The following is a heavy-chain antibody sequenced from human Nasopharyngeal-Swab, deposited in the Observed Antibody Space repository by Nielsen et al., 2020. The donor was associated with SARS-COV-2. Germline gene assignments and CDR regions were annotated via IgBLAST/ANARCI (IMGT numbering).Heavy chain of an antibody. V-gene: IGHV3-13*01. J-gene: IGHJ6*02. CDR2: IGTAGDT. CDR1: GFTFSSYD. CDR3: ARVDNSYGYYYYYGMDV. Sequence: GESLKLSCAASGFTFSSYDMHWVRQATGKSLEWVSVIGTAGDTYYPSSVKGRFTISRENAKNSLYLQMNSLSAGDTAVYYCARVDNSYGYYYYYGMDVWGQGTTVTVSS. D-gene: IGHD5-18*01.